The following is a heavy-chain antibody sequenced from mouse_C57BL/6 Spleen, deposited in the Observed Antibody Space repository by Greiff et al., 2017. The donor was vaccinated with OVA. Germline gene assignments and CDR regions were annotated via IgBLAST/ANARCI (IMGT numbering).Heavy chain of an antibody. CDR1: FSPFPPSF. D-gene: IGHD3-2*02. CDR3: ARRDALDSSGPYFDY. J-gene: IGHJ2*01. Sequence: ASLFLPASSFPLSSKASFSPFPPSFLPFFPPLPFPFLSFIFSIAPSYSYTNYNQQFNGKSTLTVDKSSSTAYMQLSSLTSEDSAVYYCARRDALDSSGPYFDYWGQGTTLTVSS. CDR2: IAPSYSYT. V-gene: IGHV1-69*01.